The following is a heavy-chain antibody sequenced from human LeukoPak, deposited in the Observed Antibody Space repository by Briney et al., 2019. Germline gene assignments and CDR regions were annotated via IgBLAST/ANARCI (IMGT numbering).Heavy chain of an antibody. CDR1: GFIFDDYA. J-gene: IGHJ4*02. CDR2: ISWNSGSI. D-gene: IGHD6-6*01. CDR3: AKDRDFSSSGASVDY. V-gene: IGHV3-9*01. Sequence: GGSLRLSCAASGFIFDDYAMHWVRQAPGKGLEWVSGISWNSGSIGYADSVKGRFTISRDNAKNSLYLQMNSLRAEDPALYYCAKDRDFSSSGASVDYWGQGTLVTVSS.